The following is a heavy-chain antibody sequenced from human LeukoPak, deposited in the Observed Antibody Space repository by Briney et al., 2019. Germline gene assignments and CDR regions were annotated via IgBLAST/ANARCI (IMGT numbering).Heavy chain of an antibody. CDR1: RFTFSDYY. Sequence: GGSLRLTCAASRFTFSDYYMSWIRQAPGKGLEWVSYISSSGSTIYYANSVKGRFTISGDNAKNSLYLQMNSLRAEDTAVYYCARDLSWFGELGSDYWGQGTLVTVSS. D-gene: IGHD3-10*01. CDR2: ISSSGSTI. V-gene: IGHV3-11*01. J-gene: IGHJ4*02. CDR3: ARDLSWFGELGSDY.